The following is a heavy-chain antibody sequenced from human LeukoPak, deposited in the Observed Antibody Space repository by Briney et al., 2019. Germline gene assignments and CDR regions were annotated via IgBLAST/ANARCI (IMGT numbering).Heavy chain of an antibody. CDR2: IIPIFGIA. CDR3: ARVLGSDLDY. D-gene: IGHD1-26*01. CDR1: GGTFSSYA. J-gene: IGHJ4*02. V-gene: IGHV1-69*04. Sequence: SVKVSCKASGGTFSSYAISWVRQAPGQGLEWMGRIIPIFGIANYAQKFQGRVTITADKSTSTAYMELSSLRSEDTTVYYCARVLGSDLDYWGQGTLVTVSS.